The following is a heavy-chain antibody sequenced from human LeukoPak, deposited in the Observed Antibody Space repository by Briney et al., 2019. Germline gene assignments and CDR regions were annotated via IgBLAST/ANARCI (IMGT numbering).Heavy chain of an antibody. CDR2: INPNSGGT. Sequence: GASVKVSCKASGYTFTGYYMHWVRQAPGQGLEWMGWINPNSGGTNYAQKFQGRVTMTRDTSKNQFSLKLSSVTAADTAVYYCAREMREFGSTSFDPWGQGTLVTVSS. V-gene: IGHV1-2*02. J-gene: IGHJ5*02. CDR3: AREMREFGSTSFDP. CDR1: GYTFTGYY. D-gene: IGHD2-2*01.